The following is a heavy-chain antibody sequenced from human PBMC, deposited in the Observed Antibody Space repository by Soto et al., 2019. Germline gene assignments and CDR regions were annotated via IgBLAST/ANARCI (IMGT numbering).Heavy chain of an antibody. J-gene: IGHJ4*02. CDR1: GFTFSNYG. CDR2: IWYDGNNK. CDR3: ARGLHSLFDY. Sequence: PVGSLRLSCAASGFTFSNYGTHWVRQAPGKGLEWVAVIWYDGNNKYYADSVKGRFTISRDNSNNTLYVQMTSLRAEDTAVYYCARGLHSLFDYWGQGTLVTVSS. D-gene: IGHD2-21*01. V-gene: IGHV3-33*01.